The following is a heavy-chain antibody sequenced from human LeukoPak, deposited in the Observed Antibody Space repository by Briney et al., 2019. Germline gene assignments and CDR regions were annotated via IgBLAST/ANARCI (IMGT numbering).Heavy chain of an antibody. CDR1: GFTFSSYW. V-gene: IGHV3-7*01. J-gene: IGHJ4*02. CDR3: AKINGVVARYY. D-gene: IGHD2-15*01. CDR2: IKQDGSEK. Sequence: SGGSLRLSCAASGFTFSSYWMSWVRQAPGKGLEWVANIKQDGSEKYYVDSVKGRFTISRDNAKNSLYLQMNSLRAEDTAVYYCAKINGVVARYYWGQGTLVTVSS.